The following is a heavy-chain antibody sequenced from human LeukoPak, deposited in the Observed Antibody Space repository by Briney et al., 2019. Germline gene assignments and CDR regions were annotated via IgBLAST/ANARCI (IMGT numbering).Heavy chain of an antibody. V-gene: IGHV4-59*01. Sequence: SETLSLTCTVSGGSISSYYWSWIRQPPGKGLEWIGYIYYSGSTNYNPSLKSRVTISVDTSKNQFSLKLSSVTAADTAVYYCARRAGYTSSWYEYWGQGTLVTVSS. D-gene: IGHD6-13*01. CDR3: ARRAGYTSSWYEY. CDR1: GGSISSYY. CDR2: IYYSGST. J-gene: IGHJ4*02.